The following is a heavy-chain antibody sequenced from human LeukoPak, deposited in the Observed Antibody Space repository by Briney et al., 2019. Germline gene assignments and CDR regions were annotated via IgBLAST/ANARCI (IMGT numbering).Heavy chain of an antibody. CDR2: INWNGGST. V-gene: IGHV3-20*04. CDR1: GFTFDDYG. J-gene: IGHJ6*03. D-gene: IGHD3-22*01. Sequence: GGSLRLSCAASGFTFDDYGMSWVRQAPPKGLEWVSGINWNGGSTGYADSVKGRFTISRDNPKNSLYLQMNSLRAEDTALYYCAREFYDSSGYYYYYYYMDVWGKGTTVTVSS. CDR3: AREFYDSSGYYYYYYYMDV.